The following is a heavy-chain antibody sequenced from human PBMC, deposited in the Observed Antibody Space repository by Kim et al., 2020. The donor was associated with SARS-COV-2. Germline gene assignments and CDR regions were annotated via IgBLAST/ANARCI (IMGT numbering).Heavy chain of an antibody. CDR1: GFTFSSYW. CDR2: IKQDGSEK. Sequence: GGSLRLSCAASGFTFSSYWMSWVRQAPGKGLEWVANIKQDGSEKYYVDSVKGRFTISRDNAKNSLYLQMNSLRAEDTAVYYCGRDRRGPFWPLRYYYGMDVWGQGTTVTVSS. D-gene: IGHD2-15*01. J-gene: IGHJ6*02. CDR3: GRDRRGPFWPLRYYYGMDV. V-gene: IGHV3-7*01.